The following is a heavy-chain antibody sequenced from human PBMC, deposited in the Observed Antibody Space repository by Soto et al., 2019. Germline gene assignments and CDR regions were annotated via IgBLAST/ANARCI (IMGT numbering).Heavy chain of an antibody. V-gene: IGHV3-30-3*01. CDR1: GFTFSSYA. Sequence: GGSLRLSCAASGFTFSSYAMHWVRQAPGKGLERVAVISYDGSNKYYADSVKGRFTISRDNSKNTLYLQMNSLRAEDTAVYYCSRQGDSSSPLDYYYGMDIVGQGTTVTVSS. D-gene: IGHD6-6*01. CDR3: SRQGDSSSPLDYYYGMDI. J-gene: IGHJ6*02. CDR2: ISYDGSNK.